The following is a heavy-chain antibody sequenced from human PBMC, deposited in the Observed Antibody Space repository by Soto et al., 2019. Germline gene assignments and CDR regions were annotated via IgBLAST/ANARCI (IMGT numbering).Heavy chain of an antibody. D-gene: IGHD6-19*01. J-gene: IGHJ4*02. V-gene: IGHV3-30*18. CDR3: AKAGCSRGWYVRAR. CDR1: GFTFSSYG. Sequence: QVQLVESGGGVVQPGRSLRLSCAASGFTFSSYGMHWVRQAPGKGLEWVAVISYDGSNKYYADSVKGRFTISRDNSKNTLYLQMNSLRAEDTAVYYCAKAGCSRGWYVRARWGQGTLVNVAS. CDR2: ISYDGSNK.